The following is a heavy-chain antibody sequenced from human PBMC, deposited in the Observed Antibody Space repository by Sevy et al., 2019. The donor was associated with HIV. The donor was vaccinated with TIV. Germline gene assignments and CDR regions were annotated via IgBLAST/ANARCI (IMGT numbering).Heavy chain of an antibody. Sequence: SETLSLTCTVSGGSITSLYWNWIRQPPGKGLEWIANIYYNGHINYNPSLKSRVTLSLDTSKNQFSLRLSSVTAADTAMYYCAGDNEWGRGYVWGQGTPVTVSS. V-gene: IGHV4-59*11. J-gene: IGHJ4*02. CDR1: GGSITSLY. CDR2: IYYNGHI. D-gene: IGHD1-26*01. CDR3: AGDNEWGRGYV.